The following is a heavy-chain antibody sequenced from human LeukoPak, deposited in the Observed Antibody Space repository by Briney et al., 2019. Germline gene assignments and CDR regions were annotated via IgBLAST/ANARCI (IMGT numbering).Heavy chain of an antibody. CDR2: IYHSGST. CDR3: ARARDYYDSSGRRDAFDI. J-gene: IGHJ3*02. Sequence: SETLSLTCTVSGGSISSYYWSWIRQHPGKGLEWIGYIYHSGSTYYNPPLKSRLTISVEMSKNQLSLKLSSVTAADTAVYYCARARDYYDSSGRRDAFDIWGQGTMVTVSS. V-gene: IGHV4-59*06. D-gene: IGHD3-22*01. CDR1: GGSISSYY.